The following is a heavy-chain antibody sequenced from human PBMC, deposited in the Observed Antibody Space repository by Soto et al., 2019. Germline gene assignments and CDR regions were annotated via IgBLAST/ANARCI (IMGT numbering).Heavy chain of an antibody. CDR3: ARVGLLWFGESAAFYYYYMDV. D-gene: IGHD3-10*01. Sequence: LRLSCAASGFTFSSYSMNWVRQAPGKGLEWVSSISSSSSYIYYADSVKGRFTISRDNAKNSLYLQMNSLRAEDTAVYYCARVGLLWFGESAAFYYYYMDVWGKGTTVTVSS. CDR2: ISSSSSYI. J-gene: IGHJ6*03. CDR1: GFTFSSYS. V-gene: IGHV3-21*01.